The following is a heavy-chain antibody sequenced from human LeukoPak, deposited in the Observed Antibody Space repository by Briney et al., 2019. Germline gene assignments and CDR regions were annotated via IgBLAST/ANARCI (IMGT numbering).Heavy chain of an antibody. CDR3: ARTNHNDAFDI. V-gene: IGHV4-34*01. J-gene: IGHJ3*02. CDR1: GGSFSGYY. Sequence: PSETLSLTCAVYGGSFSGYYWSWIRQPPGKGLEWIGEINHSGSTNYNPSLKSRVTISVDTSKNQFSLKLSSVTAADTAVYYCARTNHNDAFDIWGQGTMVTVSS. D-gene: IGHD1-14*01. CDR2: INHSGST.